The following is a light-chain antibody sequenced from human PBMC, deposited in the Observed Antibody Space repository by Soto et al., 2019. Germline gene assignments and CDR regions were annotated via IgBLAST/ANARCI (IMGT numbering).Light chain of an antibody. CDR1: QSVTNS. CDR2: DAS. CDR3: QQYNYWPPIT. J-gene: IGKJ5*01. Sequence: EIVLTPSPATLSLSPGERATLSCRASQSVTNSLAWYQQKPGQAPRLLVYDASNRATGIPARFSGSGSGTEFTLTISSLQSEDFAVYYCQQYNYWPPITFGQGTRLEI. V-gene: IGKV3-15*01.